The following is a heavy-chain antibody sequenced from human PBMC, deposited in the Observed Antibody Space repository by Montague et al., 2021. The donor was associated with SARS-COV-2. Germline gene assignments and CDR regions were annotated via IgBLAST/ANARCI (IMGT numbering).Heavy chain of an antibody. CDR1: GFTSSSYE. V-gene: IGHV3-48*03. J-gene: IGHJ6*02. CDR3: ATLARGLFDHGMDV. CDR2: ISSSGSTI. D-gene: IGHD3-10*01. Sequence: SLRLSCAASGFTSSSYEMNWVRQAPGKGLEWVSYISSSGSTIYYADSVKGRFTISRDNAKNSLYLHMNSLRVGDTAVYYCATLARGLFDHGMDVWGQGTTATVSS.